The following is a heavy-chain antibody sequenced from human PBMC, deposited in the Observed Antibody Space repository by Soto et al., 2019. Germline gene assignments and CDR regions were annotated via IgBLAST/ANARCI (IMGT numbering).Heavy chain of an antibody. Sequence: GGSLILSCTASGCSISSYSRNWVRQAPGKGLEWVSSISSSSSYIYYADSVKGRFTISRDNAKNSLYLQMNSLRVEDTAVYYCVRTIAVAGPDAFDMWGQGTMVTVSS. J-gene: IGHJ3*02. CDR1: GCSISSYS. CDR3: VRTIAVAGPDAFDM. CDR2: ISSSSSYI. D-gene: IGHD6-19*01. V-gene: IGHV3-21*01.